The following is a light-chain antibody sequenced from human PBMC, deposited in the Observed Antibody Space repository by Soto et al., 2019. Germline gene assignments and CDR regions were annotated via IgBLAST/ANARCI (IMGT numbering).Light chain of an antibody. CDR3: QQYNNWPGT. V-gene: IGKV3-15*01. J-gene: IGKJ1*01. CDR2: GAS. CDR1: QSVSSN. Sequence: EIVMTQSPATLSVSTGERATLSCRASQSVSSNLAWYQQKPGQAPRLLIYGASTRTTGIPARFSGSGSGTEFTLTISSLQSEDVAVYYCQQYNNWPGTFGQGTKVEIK.